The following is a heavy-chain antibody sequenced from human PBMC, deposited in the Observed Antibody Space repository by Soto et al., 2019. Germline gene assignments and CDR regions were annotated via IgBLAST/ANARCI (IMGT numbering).Heavy chain of an antibody. V-gene: IGHV1-69*13. D-gene: IGHD6-13*01. CDR2: SIPFFRTA. J-gene: IGHJ6*01. CDR3: GRGGQHRKASNYYDMDV. Sequence: GASVKVSCKASGCSFSSYSISWVRQAPGQGLEWMGGSIPFFRTANYAQKFQGRVTITADESTSTVYMELSSLRSEDTAVYYCGRGGQHRKASNYYDMDVWGQGTTVTVSS. CDR1: GCSFSSYS.